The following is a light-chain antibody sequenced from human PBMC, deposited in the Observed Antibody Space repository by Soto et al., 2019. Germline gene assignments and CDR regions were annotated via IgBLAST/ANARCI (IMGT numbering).Light chain of an antibody. CDR3: SSYAGSNTGYD. J-gene: IGLJ1*01. CDR2: EVN. Sequence: QSVLTQPPSASGSPGQSVTISCTGTSSDVGGYNYISWYQQHPGKAPKLMLYEVNKRPSGVPDRSSGSKSGNTASLTVSGLQAEDEADYCCSSYAGSNTGYDSGTGTKVTV. CDR1: SSDVGGYNY. V-gene: IGLV2-8*01.